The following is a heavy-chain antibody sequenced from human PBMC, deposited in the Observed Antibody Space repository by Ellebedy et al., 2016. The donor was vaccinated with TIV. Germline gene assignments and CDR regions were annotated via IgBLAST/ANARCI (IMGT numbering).Heavy chain of an antibody. CDR3: AREAKSSGRAGTFDY. CDR2: ISPDGRDK. CDR1: GFTFSSSI. D-gene: IGHD6-19*01. Sequence: GESLKISCAASGFTFSSSILHWVRQAPGKGLAWVALISPDGRDKQYGASVKGRSTISRDDSRNTLYLQMDSLRTEDTALYYCAREAKSSGRAGTFDYWGQGTLVTVSS. J-gene: IGHJ4*02. V-gene: IGHV3-30*04.